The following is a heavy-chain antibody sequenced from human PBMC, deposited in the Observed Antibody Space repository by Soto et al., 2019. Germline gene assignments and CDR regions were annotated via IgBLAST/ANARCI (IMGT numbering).Heavy chain of an antibody. J-gene: IGHJ5*02. Sequence: PSETLSLTCTVSGGSISSSSYYWGWIRQPPGKGLEWIGSIYYSGSTYYNPSLKSRVTISVDTSKNQFSLKLSSVTAADTAVYYCASTLPVRGYSYGYAKNWFDPWGQGTLVTVSS. CDR1: GGSISSSSYY. D-gene: IGHD5-18*01. V-gene: IGHV4-39*01. CDR3: ASTLPVRGYSYGYAKNWFDP. CDR2: IYYSGST.